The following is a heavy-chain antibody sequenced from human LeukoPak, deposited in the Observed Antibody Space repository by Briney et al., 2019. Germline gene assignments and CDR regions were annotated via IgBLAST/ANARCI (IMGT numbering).Heavy chain of an antibody. CDR3: ATSWKVAKISGYYYYGMAV. V-gene: IGHV1-8*01. D-gene: IGHD5-12*01. CDR2: MNPNSGNT. J-gene: IGHJ6*02. Sequence: ASVKVSCKASGYTFTSYDSNWVRQVSGHGREGLGWMNPNSGNTGYAKKFQGRGTMTMNTSTSTGYMELSSLRPEDTAAYYCATSWKVAKISGYYYYGMAVWGQGTPVTVSS. CDR1: GYTFTSYD.